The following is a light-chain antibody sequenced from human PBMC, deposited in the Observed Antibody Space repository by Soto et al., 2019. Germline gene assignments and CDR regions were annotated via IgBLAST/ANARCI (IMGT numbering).Light chain of an antibody. CDR3: CSYAGSSTHYV. CDR2: EVS. V-gene: IGLV2-23*02. J-gene: IGLJ1*01. CDR1: SSDFGSYNL. Sequence: QSVLTQPASVSGSPGQSITISCTGTSSDFGSYNLVSWYQQHPGKAPKLMIYEVSKRPSGVSNRFSGSKSGNTASLTISGLQAEDEADYYCCSYAGSSTHYVFGTGTKHTVL.